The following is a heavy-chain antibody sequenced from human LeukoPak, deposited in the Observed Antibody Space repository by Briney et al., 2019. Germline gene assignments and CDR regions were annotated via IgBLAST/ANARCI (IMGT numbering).Heavy chain of an antibody. Sequence: PGGSRRLSCAASGFTFSSYSMNWVRQAPGKGLEWVSSISSSSSYIYYADSVKGRFTISRDNAKNSLYLQMNSLRAEDTAVYYCARGYYDFWSGYLDDAFDIWGQGTMVTVSS. CDR2: ISSSSSYI. V-gene: IGHV3-21*01. J-gene: IGHJ3*02. D-gene: IGHD3-3*01. CDR1: GFTFSSYS. CDR3: ARGYYDFWSGYLDDAFDI.